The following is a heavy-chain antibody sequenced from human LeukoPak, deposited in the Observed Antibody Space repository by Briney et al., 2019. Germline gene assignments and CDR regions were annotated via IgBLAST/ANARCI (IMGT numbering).Heavy chain of an antibody. J-gene: IGHJ4*02. CDR3: AKQRVSNGYYYFDY. V-gene: IGHV3-23*01. CDR2: ISSSAST. Sequence: PGGSLRLSCAASGFTISSYAMSWVRQAPGKGLEWISSISSSASTNYADSVKGRFTISRDNPKKTVYLEMNSLRAEDTAVYYCAKQRVSNGYYYFDYWGQGTLVTVSS. CDR1: GFTISSYA. D-gene: IGHD3-22*01.